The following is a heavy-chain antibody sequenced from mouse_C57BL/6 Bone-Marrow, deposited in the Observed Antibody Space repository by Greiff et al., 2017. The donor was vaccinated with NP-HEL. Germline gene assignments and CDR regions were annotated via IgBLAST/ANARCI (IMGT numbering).Heavy chain of an antibody. CDR2: IHPNSGST. CDR3: ARRKKVATGDY. CDR1: GYTFTSYW. D-gene: IGHD1-1*02. V-gene: IGHV1-64*01. Sequence: QVQLQQPGAELVKPGASVKLSCKASGYTFTSYWMHWVKQRPGQGLEWIGMIHPNSGSTNYNEKFKSKATLTVDKSSRTAYMQHSSLTSEDSAVYYCARRKKVATGDYCGQGTTLTVSS. J-gene: IGHJ2*01.